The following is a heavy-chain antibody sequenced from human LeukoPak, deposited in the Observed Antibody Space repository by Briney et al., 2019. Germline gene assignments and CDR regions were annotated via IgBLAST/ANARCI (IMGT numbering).Heavy chain of an antibody. J-gene: IGHJ4*02. Sequence: GESLKISCEGSGYIFTSYWIGWVRQLPGKGLEWMGIIYPGDSDTRYSPSFQGQVTISADKSISTAYLQWSSLKASDTAMYYCARHEIPGELLTPYDYWGQGTLVTVSS. V-gene: IGHV5-51*01. D-gene: IGHD3-10*01. CDR2: IYPGDSDT. CDR1: GYIFTSYW. CDR3: ARHEIPGELLTPYDY.